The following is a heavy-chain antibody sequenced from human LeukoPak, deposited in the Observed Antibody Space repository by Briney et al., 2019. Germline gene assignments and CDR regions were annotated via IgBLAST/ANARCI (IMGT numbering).Heavy chain of an antibody. V-gene: IGHV1-69*13. CDR3: VRDGPGYYDSSGYFDY. CDR2: IIPIFGTA. J-gene: IGHJ4*02. D-gene: IGHD3-22*01. Sequence: SVKVSCKASGGTFSSYAISWVRQAPGQGLEWMGGIIPIFGTANYAQKFQGRVTITADESTSTAYMELSSLRSEDTAVYYCVRDGPGYYDSSGYFDYWGQGTLVTVSS. CDR1: GGTFSSYA.